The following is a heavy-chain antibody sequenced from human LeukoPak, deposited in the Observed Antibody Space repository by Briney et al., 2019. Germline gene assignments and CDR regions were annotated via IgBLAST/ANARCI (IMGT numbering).Heavy chain of an antibody. V-gene: IGHV3-7*01. J-gene: IGHJ4*02. D-gene: IGHD5-24*01. CDR3: ARETPRRGETRDGYR. CDR1: GFTFSSYW. Sequence: PGRSLRLSCAASGFTFSSYWMSWVRQAPGKGLEWVANIKQDGSEKYYVDSVKGRFTISRDNPKNLLFLQINSLRVEDTAVYYCARETPRRGETRDGYRWGQGTLVTVSS. CDR2: IKQDGSEK.